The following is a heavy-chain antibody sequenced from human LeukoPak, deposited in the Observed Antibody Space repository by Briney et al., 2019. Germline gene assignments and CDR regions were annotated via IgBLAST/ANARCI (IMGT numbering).Heavy chain of an antibody. CDR2: ISGSGGST. CDR3: AKVAYDYVWGSYRYPTYFDY. J-gene: IGHJ4*02. Sequence: GGSLRLSCAASGFTFSSYAMSWVRQAPGKGLEWVSAISGSGGSTYYADSVKGRFTISRDNSKNTLYLQMNSLRAEDTAVYYCAKVAYDYVWGSYRYPTYFDYWGQGTLVTVSS. V-gene: IGHV3-23*01. CDR1: GFTFSSYA. D-gene: IGHD3-16*02.